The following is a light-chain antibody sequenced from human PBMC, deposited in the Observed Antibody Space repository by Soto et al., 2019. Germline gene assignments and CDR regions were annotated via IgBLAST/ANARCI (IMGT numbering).Light chain of an antibody. Sequence: QAVLTQEPSLSVSPGGPATLTCASTTGAVTSGSYPNWLQQKPGQPPRDLIYNTANKHSWPPARLYGSPLGDKAALTLSCVQPEDDAEYHCLLFYYGGTQGVFGGGTKVTVL. J-gene: IGLJ3*02. V-gene: IGLV7-43*01. CDR3: LLFYYGGTQGV. CDR1: TGAVTSGSY. CDR2: NTA.